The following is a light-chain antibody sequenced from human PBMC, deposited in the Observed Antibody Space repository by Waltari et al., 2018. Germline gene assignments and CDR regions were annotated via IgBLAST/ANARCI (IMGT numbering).Light chain of an antibody. CDR2: DVS. V-gene: IGLV2-11*01. Sequence: GYNYVSWYQQHPGKAPKLMIYDVSKRPSGVPDRFSGSKSGNTASLTVSGLQAEDEADYYCCSYAGSYTFEVFGTGTKVTVL. J-gene: IGLJ1*01. CDR1: GYNY. CDR3: CSYAGSYTFEV.